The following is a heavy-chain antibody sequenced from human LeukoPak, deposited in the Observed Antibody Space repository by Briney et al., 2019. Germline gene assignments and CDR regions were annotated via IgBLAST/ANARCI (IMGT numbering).Heavy chain of an antibody. CDR3: ARQAAPSNYYYYYYMDV. CDR2: IIPIFGTA. Sequence: ASVKVSCKASGGTFSSYAISWVRQAPGQGLEWMGRIIPIFGTANYAQKFQGRVTITTDESTSTAYMELSSLRSEDTAVYYCARQAAPSNYYYYYYMDVWGKGTTVTVSS. J-gene: IGHJ6*03. V-gene: IGHV1-69*05. D-gene: IGHD2-15*01. CDR1: GGTFSSYA.